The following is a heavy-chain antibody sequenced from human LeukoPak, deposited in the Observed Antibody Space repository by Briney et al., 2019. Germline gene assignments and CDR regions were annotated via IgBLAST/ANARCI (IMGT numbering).Heavy chain of an antibody. D-gene: IGHD5-12*01. CDR1: GGSIAVSSYY. J-gene: IGHJ3*01. CDR2: ICYSGST. V-gene: IGHV4-39*07. Sequence: SETLSLTCTVSGGSIAVSSYYWVWIRQPPANGLEWIWTICYSGSTYYNPSLKSRVTISVDTSKNEFSLRLSSVTAADTAVYYCARQVATKGEWAFDVWGQGTVVTVSS. CDR3: ARQVATKGEWAFDV.